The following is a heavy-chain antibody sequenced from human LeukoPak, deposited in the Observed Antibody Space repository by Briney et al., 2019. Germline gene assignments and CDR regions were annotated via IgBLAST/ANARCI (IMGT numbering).Heavy chain of an antibody. Sequence: GESLKISCKGSGYSFTSYWIGWVRQMPGKCLEWMGIIYPGDSDTRYSPSFQGQVTISADKSISTAYLQWSSLKASDTAMYYCARHRRDYYCYMDVWGKGTTVTVSS. CDR2: IYPGDSDT. CDR3: ARHRRDYYCYMDV. J-gene: IGHJ6*03. V-gene: IGHV5-51*01. CDR1: GYSFTSYW.